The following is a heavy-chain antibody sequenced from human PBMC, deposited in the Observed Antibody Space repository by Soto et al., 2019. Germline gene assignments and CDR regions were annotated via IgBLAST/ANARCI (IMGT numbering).Heavy chain of an antibody. V-gene: IGHV3-13*05. CDR1: GFTFRNYD. CDR3: ARTDRDFYGLDV. Sequence: ESGGGLVQPGGSLRLSCEASGFTFRNYDMHWVRQGTGTGLEWVSGISAAGDPDYADSVEGRFTISRENAQNSFFLQMNSLRVGDTAVYYCARTDRDFYGLDVWGQGTEVIVSS. J-gene: IGHJ6*02. CDR2: ISAAGDP.